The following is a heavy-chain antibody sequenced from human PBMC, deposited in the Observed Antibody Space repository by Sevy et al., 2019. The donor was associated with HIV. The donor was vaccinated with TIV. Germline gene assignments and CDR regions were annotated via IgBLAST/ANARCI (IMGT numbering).Heavy chain of an antibody. D-gene: IGHD6-19*01. Sequence: GGSLRLSCAASGFTFSTYSMNWVRQAPGKGLEWVSSISSTSSYIDYAYSVKGRFTISRDNAKNSLYLQMNNLRAEDTAVYYCARDYNSGWRKFNLFDPWGQGTLVTSPQ. V-gene: IGHV3-21*01. CDR1: GFTFSTYS. J-gene: IGHJ5*02. CDR2: ISSTSSYI. CDR3: ARDYNSGWRKFNLFDP.